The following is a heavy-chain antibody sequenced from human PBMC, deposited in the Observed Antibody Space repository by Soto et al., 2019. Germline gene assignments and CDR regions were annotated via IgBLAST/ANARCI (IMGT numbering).Heavy chain of an antibody. Sequence: SETLSLTCAVYGGSFSGYYWSWIRQPPGKGLEWIGDINHSGSTNYNPSLKSRVTISVDTSKNQFSLKLSSVTAADTAVYYCARVYYDILTGYSITDYWGQGTLVTVSS. CDR3: ARVYYDILTGYSITDY. V-gene: IGHV4-34*01. J-gene: IGHJ4*02. D-gene: IGHD3-9*01. CDR1: GGSFSGYY. CDR2: INHSGST.